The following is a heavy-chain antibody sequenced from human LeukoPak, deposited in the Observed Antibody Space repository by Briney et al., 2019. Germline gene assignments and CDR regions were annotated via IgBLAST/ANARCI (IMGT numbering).Heavy chain of an antibody. CDR3: AREGSGYYYYYMDV. Sequence: ASVKVSCKASGYTFTSYGLTWVRQAPGQGLEWMGWISAYNGHTKYPQKLQGRVTMTTDTSTSTAYMELRSLRSDDTAVYYCAREGSGYYYYYMDVWGKGTTVTISS. CDR1: GYTFTSYG. V-gene: IGHV1-18*01. D-gene: IGHD3-22*01. CDR2: ISAYNGHT. J-gene: IGHJ6*03.